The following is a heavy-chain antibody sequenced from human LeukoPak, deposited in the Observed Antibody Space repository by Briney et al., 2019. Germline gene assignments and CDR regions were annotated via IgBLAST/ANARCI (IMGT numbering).Heavy chain of an antibody. CDR3: ARGIITIFGVVHDPWYYMDV. V-gene: IGHV3-48*03. J-gene: IGHJ6*03. Sequence: GGSLILSCAASGFTFSSYEMNWVRQAPGKGLEWVSYISSSGSTIYYADSVKGRFTISRDNAKNSLYLQMNSLRAEDTAVYYCARGIITIFGVVHDPWYYMDVWGKGTTVTVSS. CDR1: GFTFSSYE. D-gene: IGHD3-3*01. CDR2: ISSSGSTI.